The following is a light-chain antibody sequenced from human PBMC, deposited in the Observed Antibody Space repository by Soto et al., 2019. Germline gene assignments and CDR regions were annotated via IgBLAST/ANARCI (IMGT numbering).Light chain of an antibody. CDR1: QSISSW. J-gene: IGKJ1*01. Sequence: DIKMTQSPSTLSASVGDRVTITCRASQSISSWLAWFQQKPGKAPKLLIYKASSLESGVPSRFSVSGSGTDFTLTISSLQPDDFATYYCQQYDNLWTFGQGTKVEIK. CDR2: KAS. CDR3: QQYDNLWT. V-gene: IGKV1-5*03.